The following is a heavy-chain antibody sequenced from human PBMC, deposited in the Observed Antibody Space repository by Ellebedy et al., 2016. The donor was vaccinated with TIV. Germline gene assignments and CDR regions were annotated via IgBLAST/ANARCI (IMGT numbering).Heavy chain of an antibody. CDR2: IIPIFGTA. Sequence: SVKVSCXASGGTFSSYAISWVRQAPGQGLEWMGGIIPIFGTANYAQKFQGRVTITADESTSTAYMELSSLRSEDTAVYYCASSPNRIAAAGTGWYFDLWGRGTLVTVSS. CDR3: ASSPNRIAAAGTGWYFDL. J-gene: IGHJ2*01. CDR1: GGTFSSYA. D-gene: IGHD6-13*01. V-gene: IGHV1-69*13.